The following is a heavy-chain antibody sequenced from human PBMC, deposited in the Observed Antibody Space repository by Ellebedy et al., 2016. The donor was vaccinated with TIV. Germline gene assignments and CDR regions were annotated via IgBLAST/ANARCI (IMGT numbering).Heavy chain of an antibody. J-gene: IGHJ6*03. CDR1: GFTFSHYA. CDR3: AKGNSVYFYMDV. V-gene: IGHV3-23*01. Sequence: PGGSLRLSCAASGFTFSHYAMTWVRQAPGQGLGWVSGISDTGITSYYADSAKGRFTISRDNSKNTLYLQMNSLRADETAGYYCAKGNSVYFYMDVWGKGTTVTVSS. D-gene: IGHD4-23*01. CDR2: ISDTGITS.